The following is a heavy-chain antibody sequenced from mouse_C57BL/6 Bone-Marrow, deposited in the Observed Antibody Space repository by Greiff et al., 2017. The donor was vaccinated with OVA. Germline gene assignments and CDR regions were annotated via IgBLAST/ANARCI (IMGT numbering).Heavy chain of an antibody. CDR1: GYTFTSYW. Sequence: QVQLQQPGAELVMPGASVKLSCKASGYTFTSYWMHWVKQRPGQGLEWIGEIDPSDSYTNYNQKFKGKSTLTVDKSSSTAYMQLSSLTSEDAAVYYCAREVYPAWFAYWGQGTLVTVSA. V-gene: IGHV1-69*01. CDR3: AREVYPAWFAY. J-gene: IGHJ3*01. CDR2: IDPSDSYT. D-gene: IGHD2-14*01.